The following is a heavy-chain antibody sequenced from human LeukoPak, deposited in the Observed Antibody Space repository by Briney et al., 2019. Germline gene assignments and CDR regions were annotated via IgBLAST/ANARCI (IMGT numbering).Heavy chain of an antibody. J-gene: IGHJ4*02. Sequence: PSETLSLTCTVSGGSISSYYWSWIRQPPGKGLEWIGYIYYSGSTNYNPSLKSRVTISVYTSKNQFSLKLSSVTAADTAVYYCARATRAARHFDYWGQGTLVTVSS. D-gene: IGHD6-6*01. V-gene: IGHV4-59*12. CDR1: GGSISSYY. CDR2: IYYSGST. CDR3: ARATRAARHFDY.